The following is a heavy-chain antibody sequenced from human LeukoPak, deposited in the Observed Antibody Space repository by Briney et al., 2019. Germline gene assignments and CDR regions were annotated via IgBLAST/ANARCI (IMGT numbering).Heavy chain of an antibody. CDR2: IYYSGST. CDR1: GGSISSGGYY. V-gene: IGHV4-31*03. CDR3: AREVADSYGYTNWFDP. J-gene: IGHJ5*02. D-gene: IGHD5-18*01. Sequence: SETLSLTCTVSGGSISSGGYYWSWIRQHPGKGLEWIGYIYYSGSTYYNPSLKSRVTISVDTSKNQFSLKLSSVTAADTAVYYCAREVADSYGYTNWFDPWGQGTLVTVSS.